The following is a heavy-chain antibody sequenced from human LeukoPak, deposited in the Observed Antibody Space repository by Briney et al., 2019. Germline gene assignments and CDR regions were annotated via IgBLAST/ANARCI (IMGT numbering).Heavy chain of an antibody. CDR2: ISAYNGNT. D-gene: IGHD2-2*03. J-gene: IGHJ4*02. CDR1: GYTFTSYG. Sequence: ASVKVSCKASGYTFTSYGISWVRQAPGQGLEWMGWISAYNGNTNYAQKLRGRVTMTTDTSTSTAYMELRSLRSDDTAVYYCAREVDIVVLPAANVPNYYFDYWGQGTLVTVSS. CDR3: AREVDIVVLPAANVPNYYFDY. V-gene: IGHV1-18*01.